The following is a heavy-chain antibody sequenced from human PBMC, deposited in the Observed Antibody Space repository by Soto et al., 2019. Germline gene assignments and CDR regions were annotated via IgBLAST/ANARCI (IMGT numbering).Heavy chain of an antibody. V-gene: IGHV4-4*02. J-gene: IGHJ4*02. CDR2: VFHDGTA. CDR1: GVSISSGNW. D-gene: IGHD3-16*01. Sequence: KPSETLSLTCTVSGVSISSGNWWTWVRQSPRKGLEYIGEVFHDGTANYFPSFDRRVAMSVDKSKNQFSPKLTSVTAADAAIYYCARLVYETRLDYPYFDFWGQGAQVTVSS. CDR3: ARLVYETRLDYPYFDF.